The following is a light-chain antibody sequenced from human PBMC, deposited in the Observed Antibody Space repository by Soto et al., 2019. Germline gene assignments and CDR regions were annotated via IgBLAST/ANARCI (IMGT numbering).Light chain of an antibody. Sequence: QTVVTQEPSLTVSPGGTVTLTCGSSTGAVTSGHYPYWFQQKPGQAPRTLIYDTNNKHSWTPARFSGSLLGGKAALTLSGAQPEDEAEYYCLLSYSGARVFGAWTKLTVL. CDR1: TGAVTSGHY. CDR2: DTN. CDR3: LLSYSGARV. J-gene: IGLJ2*01. V-gene: IGLV7-46*01.